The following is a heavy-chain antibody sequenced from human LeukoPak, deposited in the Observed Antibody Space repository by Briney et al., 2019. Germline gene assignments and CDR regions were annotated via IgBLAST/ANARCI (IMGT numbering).Heavy chain of an antibody. CDR1: GFTFSSYA. Sequence: GGSLRLSCAASGFTFSSYAMSWVRQAPGKGLDWVSASSGSGGSTYYADSVKGRFTISRDNAKNTLYLQMNSLRAEYTAVYYCAKVNIVVVPAAMTEVYNWFDPWGQGTLVTVSS. CDR2: SSGSGGST. CDR3: AKVNIVVVPAAMTEVYNWFDP. D-gene: IGHD2-2*01. J-gene: IGHJ5*02. V-gene: IGHV3-23*01.